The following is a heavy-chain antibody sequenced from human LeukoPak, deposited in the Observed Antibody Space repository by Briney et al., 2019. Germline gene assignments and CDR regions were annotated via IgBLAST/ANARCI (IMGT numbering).Heavy chain of an antibody. D-gene: IGHD2-15*01. V-gene: IGHV3-11*01. Sequence: PGGSLRLSCAASGFTFSDYYMSWVRQAPGKGLEWVSYISSSGSTIYYADSVKGRFTISRDNAKNSLYLQKNSLRAEDTAVYYCARSRYCSGGSCLFDYWGQGPLVTVSS. J-gene: IGHJ4*02. CDR3: ARSRYCSGGSCLFDY. CDR1: GFTFSDYY. CDR2: ISSSGSTI.